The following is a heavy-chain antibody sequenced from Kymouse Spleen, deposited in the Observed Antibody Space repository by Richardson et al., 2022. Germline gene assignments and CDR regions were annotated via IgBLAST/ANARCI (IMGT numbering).Heavy chain of an antibody. CDR3: AKRDNWNYFDY. Sequence: QVQLVESGGGVVQPGRSLRLSCAASGFTFSSYGMHWVRQAPGKGLEWVAVISYDGSNKYYADSVKGRFTISRDNSKNTLYLQMNSLRAEDTAVYYCAKRDNWNYFDYWGQGTLVTVSS. CDR1: GFTFSSYG. J-gene: IGHJ4*02. V-gene: IGHV3-30*18. D-gene: IGHD1-20*01,IGHD1-7*01. CDR2: ISYDGSNK.